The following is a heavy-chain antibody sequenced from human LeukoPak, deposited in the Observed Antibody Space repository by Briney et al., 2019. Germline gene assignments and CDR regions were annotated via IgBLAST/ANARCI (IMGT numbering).Heavy chain of an antibody. D-gene: IGHD3-10*01. Sequence: GGSLRLSCAASGFTFSDYYMSWIRQAPGKGLEWVSYISSSGSTIYYADSVKGRFTISRDNAKNSLYLQMNSLRAEDTAVYYCAKENYYATSGMDVWGQGTTVTVSS. CDR2: ISSSGSTI. J-gene: IGHJ6*02. CDR1: GFTFSDYY. V-gene: IGHV3-11*01. CDR3: AKENYYATSGMDV.